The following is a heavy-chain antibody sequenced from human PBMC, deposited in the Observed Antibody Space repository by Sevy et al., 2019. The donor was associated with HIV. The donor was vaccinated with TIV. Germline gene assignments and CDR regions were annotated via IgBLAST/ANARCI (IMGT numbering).Heavy chain of an antibody. J-gene: IGHJ4*02. CDR3: ASLNGGYSDY. V-gene: IGHV4-34*01. D-gene: IGHD6-25*01. CDR2: INHIGNT. Sequence: SETLSLTCAVYGGSFSDYYWTWIRQPPGKGLEWIGDINHIGNTNYNPSLKSRVTMSVDTSEKHFSLKLSSVTAADTAVYYCASLNGGYSDYWGQRTLVTVSS. CDR1: GGSFSDYY.